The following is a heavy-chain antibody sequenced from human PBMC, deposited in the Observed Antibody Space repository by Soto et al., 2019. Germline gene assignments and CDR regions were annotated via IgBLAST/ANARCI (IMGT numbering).Heavy chain of an antibody. Sequence: GGSLRLSCAASGFTFSDYYMSWIRQAPGKGLEWVSYISSSGSTIYYADSVKGRFTISRDNAKNSLYLQMNSLRAEDTAVYYCARDPPTYSSSWYYYSTLRDYYYYMDVWGKGTTVTVSS. CDR2: ISSSGSTI. V-gene: IGHV3-11*01. D-gene: IGHD6-13*01. J-gene: IGHJ6*03. CDR1: GFTFSDYY. CDR3: ARDPPTYSSSWYYYSTLRDYYYYMDV.